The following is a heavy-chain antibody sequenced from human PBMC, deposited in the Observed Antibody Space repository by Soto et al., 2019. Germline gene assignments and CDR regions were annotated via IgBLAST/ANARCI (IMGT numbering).Heavy chain of an antibody. Sequence: PGGSLRLSCAASGFTSSSYAMSWVRQAPGKGLEWVSAISGSGGSTYYADSVKGRFTISRDNSKNTLYLQMNSLRAEDTAVYYCAKAKTTMVRAPYYMGVWGKGTTVTVSS. D-gene: IGHD3-10*01. CDR3: AKAKTTMVRAPYYMGV. V-gene: IGHV3-23*01. CDR1: GFTSSSYA. CDR2: ISGSGGST. J-gene: IGHJ6*03.